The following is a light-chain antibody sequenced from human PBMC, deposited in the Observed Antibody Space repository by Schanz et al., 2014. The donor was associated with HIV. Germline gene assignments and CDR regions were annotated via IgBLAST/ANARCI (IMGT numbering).Light chain of an antibody. CDR3: QQYDNLPIT. CDR1: QGISSY. Sequence: AIRMTQSPSSFSASTGDRVTITCRASQGISSYLAWYQQKPGKAPKLLIYAASTLQSGVPSRFSGSGSGTDFTLTISCLQSEDFATYYCQQYDNLPITFGGGTKVEIK. CDR2: AAS. J-gene: IGKJ4*01. V-gene: IGKV1-8*01.